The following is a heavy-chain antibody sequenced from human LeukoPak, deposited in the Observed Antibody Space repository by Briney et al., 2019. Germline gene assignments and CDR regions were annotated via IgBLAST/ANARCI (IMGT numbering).Heavy chain of an antibody. Sequence: SETLSLTCTVSGGSISSYYWSWIRQPPGKGLEWIGYIYYSGSTNYNPSLKSRVTISLDTSKNQFSLKLTSVTAADTAVYYCARRAYGSGSYPFDPWGQGTLVTVSS. V-gene: IGHV4-59*08. D-gene: IGHD3-10*01. CDR3: ARRAYGSGSYPFDP. CDR2: IYYSGST. J-gene: IGHJ5*02. CDR1: GGSISSYY.